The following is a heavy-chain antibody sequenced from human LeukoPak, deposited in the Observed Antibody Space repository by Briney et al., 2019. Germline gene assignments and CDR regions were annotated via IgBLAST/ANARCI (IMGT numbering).Heavy chain of an antibody. CDR2: INAGNGNT. J-gene: IGHJ6*02. CDR1: GYTFTSYA. CDR3: ARVWGSADYYYYGMDV. V-gene: IGHV1-3*01. D-gene: IGHD3-16*01. Sequence: ASVKFSCKASGYTFTSYAMHWVRQAPGQRLEWMGWINAGNGNTKYSQKFQGRVTITRDTSASTAYMELSSLRSEDTAVYYCARVWGSADYYYYGMDVWGQGTTVTVSS.